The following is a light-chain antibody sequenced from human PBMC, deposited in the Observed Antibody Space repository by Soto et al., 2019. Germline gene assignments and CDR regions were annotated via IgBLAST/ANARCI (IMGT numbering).Light chain of an antibody. CDR2: DAS. V-gene: IGKV3-15*01. J-gene: IGKJ1*01. CDR1: KSVGSN. Sequence: EIVMTQSPDTLSVSPGETATLSCRASKSVGSNLAWYQQKPGQAPRLLISDASTRAAGLPARFSGSGSGTDFTLTISSLQSEDFAVYYCQQSNNWPKTFGQGTKVEIK. CDR3: QQSNNWPKT.